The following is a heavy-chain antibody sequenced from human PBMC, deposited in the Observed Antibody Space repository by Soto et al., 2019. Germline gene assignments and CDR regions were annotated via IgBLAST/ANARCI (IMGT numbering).Heavy chain of an antibody. V-gene: IGHV1-69*06. J-gene: IGHJ5*02. CDR1: GGTFSSYA. D-gene: IGHD6-6*01. CDR2: IIPIFGTA. Sequence: GASVKVSCKASGGTFSSYAISWVRQAPGQGLEWMGGIIPIFGTANYAQKFQGRVTITADKSTSTAYMELSSLRSEDTAVYYCARALGSSVNWFDPGAREPWSPS. CDR3: ARALGSSVNWFDP.